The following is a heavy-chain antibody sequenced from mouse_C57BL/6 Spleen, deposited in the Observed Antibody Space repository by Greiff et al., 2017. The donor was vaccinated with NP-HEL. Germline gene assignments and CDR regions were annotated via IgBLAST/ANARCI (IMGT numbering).Heavy chain of an antibody. CDR1: GYTFTDYY. V-gene: IGHV1-26*01. CDR3: ARSLIYYGNLDY. J-gene: IGHJ2*01. Sequence: EVQLQQSGPELVKPGASVKISCKASGYTFTDYYMNWVKQSHGKSLEWIGDINPNNGGTSYNQKFKGKATLTVDKYSSTAYMEPRSLTSEDSAVYYCARSLIYYGNLDYWGQGTTLTVSS. D-gene: IGHD2-1*01. CDR2: INPNNGGT.